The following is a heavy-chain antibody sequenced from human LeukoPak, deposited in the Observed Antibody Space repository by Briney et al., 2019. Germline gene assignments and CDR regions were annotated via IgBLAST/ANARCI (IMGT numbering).Heavy chain of an antibody. CDR1: GFSFSSYS. CDR3: ASCEGGTADY. V-gene: IGHV3-21*06. J-gene: IGHJ4*02. Sequence: GGSLRLSCAASGFSFSSYSMNWVRQAPGKGLEWVSSISSSSSDIFHAGSMKGRFTISRDNAKNSLYLQMNSLRVEDTAVYYCASCEGGTADYWGQGTLVTVSS. D-gene: IGHD2-15*01. CDR2: ISSSSSDI.